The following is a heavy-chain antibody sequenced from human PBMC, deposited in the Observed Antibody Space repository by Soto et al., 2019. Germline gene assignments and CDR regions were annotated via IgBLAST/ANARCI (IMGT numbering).Heavy chain of an antibody. CDR1: GFTFSTYW. Sequence: GGSLRLSCAASGFTFSTYWMNWVRQAPGKGLEWVANIKQDGSEKYYVDSVKGRFAISRDNAKSSLYLQMSSLRAEDTAVYYCARVRGWLCSSASCSPYYSDYWGQGSLVTVSS. J-gene: IGHJ4*02. CDR3: ARVRGWLCSSASCSPYYSDY. D-gene: IGHD2-2*01. V-gene: IGHV3-7*01. CDR2: IKQDGSEK.